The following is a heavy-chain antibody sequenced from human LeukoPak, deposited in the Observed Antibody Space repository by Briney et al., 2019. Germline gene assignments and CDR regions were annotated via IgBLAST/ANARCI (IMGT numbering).Heavy chain of an antibody. V-gene: IGHV4-39*01. D-gene: IGHD6-19*01. CDR3: ARLEPPVAGYY. CDR1: GGSISSSSYY. Sequence: SETLSLTCTVSGGSISSSSYYWGWIRQPPGKGLEWIGSIYYSGSTYYNPSLKSRVTISVDTSKNQFSLKLSSVTAADTAVYYCARLEPPVAGYYWGQGTLVSVSS. CDR2: IYYSGST. J-gene: IGHJ4*02.